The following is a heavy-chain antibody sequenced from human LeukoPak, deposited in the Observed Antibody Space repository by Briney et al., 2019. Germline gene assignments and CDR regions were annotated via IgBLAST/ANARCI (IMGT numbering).Heavy chain of an antibody. J-gene: IGHJ6*02. CDR3: ARGGPDSSGWYQSGMDV. V-gene: IGHV3-53*01. D-gene: IGHD6-19*01. Sequence: GGSLRLSCAASGFTVSGHPMSWVRQAPGKGLEWVSVIYRGGNTYYADSVKGRFTTSTDNSKNTLYLQMNSLRAEDTAVYYCARGGPDSSGWYQSGMDVWGQGTTVTVSS. CDR1: GFTVSGHP. CDR2: IYRGGNT.